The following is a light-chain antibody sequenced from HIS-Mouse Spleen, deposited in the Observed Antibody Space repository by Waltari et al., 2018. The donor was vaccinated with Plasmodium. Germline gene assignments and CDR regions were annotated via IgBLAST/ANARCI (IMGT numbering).Light chain of an antibody. V-gene: IGLV3-10*01. Sequence: SYELTQPHSVSVSPGQTARNTCSGAAVPKKYDYWYQQKSGQAPVLVIYEDSKRPSGIPERFSGSSSGTMATLTISGAQVEDEADYYCYSTDSSGNHRVFGGGTKLTVL. CDR1: AVPKKY. CDR3: YSTDSSGNHRV. CDR2: EDS. J-gene: IGLJ3*02.